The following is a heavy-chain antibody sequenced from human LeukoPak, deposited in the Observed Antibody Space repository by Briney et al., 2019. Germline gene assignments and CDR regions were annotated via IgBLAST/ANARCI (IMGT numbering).Heavy chain of an antibody. CDR3: ARDPITMIVVGDI. D-gene: IGHD3-22*01. CDR2: IYTSGST. V-gene: IGHV4-61*02. Sequence: SQTLSLTCTVSGGSISSGSYYWSWIRQPAGKGLEWIGRIYTSGSTNYNPSLKSRVNISVDTSKNQFSLKLSSVTAADTAVYYCARDPITMIVVGDIWGQGTMVTVSS. J-gene: IGHJ3*02. CDR1: GGSISSGSYY.